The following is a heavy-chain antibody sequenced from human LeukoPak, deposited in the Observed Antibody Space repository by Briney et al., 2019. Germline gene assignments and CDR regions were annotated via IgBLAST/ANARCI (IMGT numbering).Heavy chain of an antibody. D-gene: IGHD3-22*01. Sequence: SQTLSLTCTVSGGSISSGSYYWSWIRQPAGKGLEWIGRIYTSGSTNYNPSLKSRVTISVDTSKNQFSLKLSSVTAADTAVYYCARGGTMIVDRGAFDIWGQGTMVTVSS. CDR2: IYTSGST. V-gene: IGHV4-61*02. J-gene: IGHJ3*02. CDR3: ARGGTMIVDRGAFDI. CDR1: GGSISSGSYY.